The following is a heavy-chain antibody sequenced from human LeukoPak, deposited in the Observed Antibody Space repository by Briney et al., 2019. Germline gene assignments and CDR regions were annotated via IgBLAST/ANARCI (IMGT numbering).Heavy chain of an antibody. Sequence: PGGSLRLSCAASGFTFSSYAMSWVRQAPGKGLEWVSAISGSGGSTYYADSVKVRFTISRDNSKNTLYLQMNSLRAEDTAVYYCAKDRSSGYRLSLDFDYWGQGTLVTVSS. CDR3: AKDRSSGYRLSLDFDY. CDR1: GFTFSSYA. J-gene: IGHJ4*02. V-gene: IGHV3-23*01. CDR2: ISGSGGST. D-gene: IGHD3-22*01.